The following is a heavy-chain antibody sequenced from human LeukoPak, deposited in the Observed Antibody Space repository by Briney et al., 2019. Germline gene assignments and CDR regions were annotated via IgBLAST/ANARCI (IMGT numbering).Heavy chain of an antibody. V-gene: IGHV3-21*01. Sequence: PGGSLRLSCAASGFTFSSYSMSWVRQAPGKGLEWVSFLSSGSSYIYYADSVKGRFTISRDNAKNSLYLQMSSLRAEDTAVYYCARGRGFSYGYKYFDYWGQGTLVTVSS. D-gene: IGHD5-18*01. CDR1: GFTFSSYS. CDR2: LSSGSSYI. CDR3: ARGRGFSYGYKYFDY. J-gene: IGHJ4*02.